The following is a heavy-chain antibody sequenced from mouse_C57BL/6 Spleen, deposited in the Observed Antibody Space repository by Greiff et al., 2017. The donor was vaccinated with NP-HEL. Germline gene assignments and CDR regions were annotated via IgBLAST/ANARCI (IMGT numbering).Heavy chain of an antibody. CDR2: IYPGDGDT. J-gene: IGHJ3*01. Sequence: QVHVKQSGAELVKPGASVKISCKASGYAFSSYWMNWVKQRPGKGLEWIGQIYPGDGDTNYNGKFKGKATLTADKSSSTAYMQLSSLTSEESAVYFCARCQTAQATTFAYWGQGTLVTVSA. CDR1: GYAFSSYW. CDR3: ARCQTAQATTFAY. D-gene: IGHD3-2*02. V-gene: IGHV1-80*01.